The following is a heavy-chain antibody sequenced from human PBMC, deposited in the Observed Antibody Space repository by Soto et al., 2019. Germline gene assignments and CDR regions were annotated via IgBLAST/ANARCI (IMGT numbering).Heavy chain of an antibody. D-gene: IGHD6-6*01. CDR1: GGSFSDYY. V-gene: IGHV4-34*01. CDR3: ARGLLPSTQLVTSWGY. J-gene: IGHJ4*02. Sequence: SETLSLTCAVYGGSFSDYYWSWIRQPPGKGLEWIGEINHSGSTNYNPSLKSRVTISVDTSKNQFSLKLSSVTAADTAVYYCARGLLPSTQLVTSWGYWGQGTLVTVSS. CDR2: INHSGST.